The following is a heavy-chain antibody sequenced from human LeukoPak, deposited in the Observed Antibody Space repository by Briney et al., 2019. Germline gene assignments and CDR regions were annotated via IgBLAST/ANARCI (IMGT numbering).Heavy chain of an antibody. CDR2: IIPIFGTA. Sequence: GASVKVSCKASGGTFSSYAISWVRQAPGQGLEWMGGIIPIFGTANYAQKFQGRVTITADESTSTAYMELSSLRSDDTAVYYCARSLDHYYDSSGYYPFDYWGQGTLVTVSS. CDR3: ARSLDHYYDSSGYYPFDY. J-gene: IGHJ4*02. CDR1: GGTFSSYA. V-gene: IGHV1-69*13. D-gene: IGHD3-22*01.